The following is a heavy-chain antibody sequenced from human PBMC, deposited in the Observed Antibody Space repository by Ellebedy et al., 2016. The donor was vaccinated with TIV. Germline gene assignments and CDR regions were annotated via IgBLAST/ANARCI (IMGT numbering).Heavy chain of an antibody. D-gene: IGHD4-17*01. Sequence: GESLKISCAASGFTFSDYGMHWVRQAPGTGLEWVAVISDDGSNKYYADSMKGRFTISRDNSKNTLYLQMNSLRAEDTALYYCATQSGESFRQSLDYWGQGTLVTVSS. CDR2: ISDDGSNK. J-gene: IGHJ4*02. V-gene: IGHV3-30*03. CDR1: GFTFSDYG. CDR3: ATQSGESFRQSLDY.